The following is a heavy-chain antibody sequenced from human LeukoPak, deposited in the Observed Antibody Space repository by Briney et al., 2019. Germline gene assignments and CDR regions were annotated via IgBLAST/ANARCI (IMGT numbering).Heavy chain of an antibody. CDR2: ISSSGSTI. J-gene: IGHJ3*02. CDR3: ARPPGYDSSGYYSLSAFDI. CDR1: GFTFSSYE. Sequence: GGSLRLSCAASGFTFSSYEMNWVRQAPGKGLGWVSYISSSGSTIYYADSVKGRFTISRDNAKSSLYLQMNSLRAEDTAVYYCARPPGYDSSGYYSLSAFDIWGQGTMVTVSS. V-gene: IGHV3-48*03. D-gene: IGHD3-22*01.